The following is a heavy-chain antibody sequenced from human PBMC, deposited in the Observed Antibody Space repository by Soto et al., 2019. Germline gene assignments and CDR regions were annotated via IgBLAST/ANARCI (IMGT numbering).Heavy chain of an antibody. CDR3: VKCRGGYSAGWYLWDS. CDR1: GFTFTSYA. V-gene: IGHV3-23*01. D-gene: IGHD5-12*01. CDR2: ISATSSSP. Sequence: GGSLRLSCAGSGFTFTSYAMSWVRQAPGTGLEWVSRISATSSSPDYADSVKGRFAISRDNSRNMIYLQMNSLRADDTAIYYCVKCRGGYSAGWYLWDSWGQGTLVTVSS. J-gene: IGHJ4*02.